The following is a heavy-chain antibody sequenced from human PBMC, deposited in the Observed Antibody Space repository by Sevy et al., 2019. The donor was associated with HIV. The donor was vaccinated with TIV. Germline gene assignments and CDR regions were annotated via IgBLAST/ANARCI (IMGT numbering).Heavy chain of an antibody. J-gene: IGHJ4*02. Sequence: GGSLRLSCTASGFTFSSYAMSWVRQAPGKGLEWVSTIIGSGVRTYSADSVKGRFTISRDNSKNTLYLQMTSLRAEDTAVYYCAKDFHDYGDFYFDYWGRGTLVTVSS. CDR2: IIGSGVRT. D-gene: IGHD4-17*01. CDR3: AKDFHDYGDFYFDY. V-gene: IGHV3-23*01. CDR1: GFTFSSYA.